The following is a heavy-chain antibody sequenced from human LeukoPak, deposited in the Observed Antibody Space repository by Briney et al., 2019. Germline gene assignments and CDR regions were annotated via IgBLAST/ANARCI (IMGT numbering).Heavy chain of an antibody. J-gene: IGHJ6*02. D-gene: IGHD6-25*01. CDR3: ARDGQRLAPYAMDV. CDR2: IYSGGNT. V-gene: IGHV3-53*01. Sequence: GGSLRLSCAASGFIVSSYYMSWVRQAPGKGLEWVSVIYSGGNTNYADSVKGRFTISRDNSKNTLYLQMNSLRAEDTAVYYCARDGQRLAPYAMDVWGQGTTITVSS. CDR1: GFIVSSYY.